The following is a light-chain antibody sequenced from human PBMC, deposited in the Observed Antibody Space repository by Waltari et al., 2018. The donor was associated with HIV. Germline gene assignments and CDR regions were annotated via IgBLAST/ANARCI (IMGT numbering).Light chain of an antibody. CDR1: ALPKQY. J-gene: IGLJ2*01. V-gene: IGLV3-25*03. Sequence: SYELTQPPSVSVSPGQTARITCPGDALPKQYAYWYQQKQGQAPVLVIYKDSERPSGIPERFSGSSSGTTVTLTISGVQAEDEADYYCQSADRSGTYLIFGGGTKLTVL. CDR2: KDS. CDR3: QSADRSGTYLI.